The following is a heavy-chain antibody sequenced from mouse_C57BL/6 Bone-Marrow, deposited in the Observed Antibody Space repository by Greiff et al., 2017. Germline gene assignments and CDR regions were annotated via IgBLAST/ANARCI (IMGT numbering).Heavy chain of an antibody. J-gene: IGHJ3*01. D-gene: IGHD2-12*01. Sequence: VQLQQSGAELVRPGASVKLSCTASGFNIKDDYMHWVKQRPEQGLEWIGWIDPGNGDTEYASKFQGKATITADTSSNTAYLQLSSLPAEDTAVYYCSYTWFAYWGQGTRVTVSA. CDR3: SYTWFAY. CDR1: GFNIKDDY. CDR2: IDPGNGDT. V-gene: IGHV14-4*01.